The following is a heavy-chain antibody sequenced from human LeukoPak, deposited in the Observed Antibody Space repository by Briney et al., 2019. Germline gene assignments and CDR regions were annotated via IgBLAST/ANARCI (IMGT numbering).Heavy chain of an antibody. CDR3: ARVGGIYCGGDCYRADAFDI. D-gene: IGHD2-21*02. V-gene: IGHV4-59*11. CDR1: GGSISSHY. Sequence: PSETLSLTCTVSGGSISSHYWSWIRQPPGKGLEWIGYIYYSGSTNYNPSLKSRVTISVDTSKNQLSLKLSSVTAVDTAVYYCARVGGIYCGGDCYRADAFDIWGQGTMVTVSS. CDR2: IYYSGST. J-gene: IGHJ3*02.